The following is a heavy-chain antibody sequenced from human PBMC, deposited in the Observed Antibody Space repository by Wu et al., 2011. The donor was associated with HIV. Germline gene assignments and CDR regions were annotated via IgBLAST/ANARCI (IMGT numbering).Heavy chain of an antibody. Sequence: QVQLVQSGVEVKEPGASVKVSCRASAYTFTNFGYTWVRQAPGQGLEWMGWISAYNGNTNYAQKFQDRVTMTTDPSTNTAYMELRSLRSDDTAMYYCTRGPWGRAYYYYMDVWGKGTTVTVSS. J-gene: IGHJ6*03. CDR3: TRGPWGRAYYYYMDV. V-gene: IGHV1-18*01. CDR2: ISAYNGNT. D-gene: IGHD7-27*01. CDR1: AYTFTNFG.